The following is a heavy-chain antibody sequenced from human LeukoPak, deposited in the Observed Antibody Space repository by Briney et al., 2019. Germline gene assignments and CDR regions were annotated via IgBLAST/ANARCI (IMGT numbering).Heavy chain of an antibody. CDR3: ARGFSPPFDP. V-gene: IGHV4-59*01. CDR1: GGSISIYY. J-gene: IGHJ5*02. Sequence: SETLSLTCTVSGGSISIYYWSWIRQPPGKGLEWIGYIYYSGSTNYNPSLKSRVTISVDTSKNQFSLKLSSVTAGDTAVYYCARGFSPPFDPWGQGTLVTVSS. CDR2: IYYSGST.